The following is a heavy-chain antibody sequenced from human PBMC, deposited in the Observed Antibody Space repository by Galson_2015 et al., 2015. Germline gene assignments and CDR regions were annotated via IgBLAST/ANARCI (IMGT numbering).Heavy chain of an antibody. CDR2: ITGSGIST. CDR3: AKTELASGDHELMAFDY. D-gene: IGHD3-10*01. J-gene: IGHJ4*02. Sequence: SLRLSCAASGFTFSDYAMSWVRQAPGKGLEWVSGITGSGISTDYTDSVKGRFTISRDNSKNTLYLQMNSLRAEDTAVYYCAKTELASGDHELMAFDYWGQGTLVTVSS. V-gene: IGHV3-23*01. CDR1: GFTFSDYA.